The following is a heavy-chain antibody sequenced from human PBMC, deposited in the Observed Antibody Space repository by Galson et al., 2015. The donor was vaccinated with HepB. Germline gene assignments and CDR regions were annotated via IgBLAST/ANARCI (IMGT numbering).Heavy chain of an antibody. CDR2: ITGKGDST. D-gene: IGHD5-18*01. CDR3: AKGYGLFDS. J-gene: IGHJ5*01. CDR1: GFAFDSHA. V-gene: IGHV3-23*01. Sequence: SLRLSCAASGFAFDSHAMSWVRQAPGRGLEWISGITGKGDSTFYADSVKGRFTVSRDNSNNMLYLQMNSLRAEDVGLYFCAKGYGLFDSWGQGILVTVSP.